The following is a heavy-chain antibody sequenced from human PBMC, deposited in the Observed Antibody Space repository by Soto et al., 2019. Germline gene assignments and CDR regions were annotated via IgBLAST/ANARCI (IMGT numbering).Heavy chain of an antibody. CDR3: TRVHGFYDFWSGYYKGPPEGSDI. CDR2: IRSKAYGGTT. D-gene: IGHD3-3*01. Sequence: GGSLRLSCTASGFTFGDYAMSWFRQAPGKGLEWVGFIRSKAYGGTTEYAASVKGRFTISRDDSKSIAYLQMNSLKTEDTAVYYCTRVHGFYDFWSGYYKGPPEGSDIWGQGTMVTVSS. CDR1: GFTFGDYA. J-gene: IGHJ3*02. V-gene: IGHV3-49*03.